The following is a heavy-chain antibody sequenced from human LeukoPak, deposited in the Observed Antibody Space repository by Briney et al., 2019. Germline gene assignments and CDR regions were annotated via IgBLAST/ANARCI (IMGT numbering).Heavy chain of an antibody. D-gene: IGHD1-26*01. CDR3: ASSGSYRFDY. J-gene: IGHJ4*02. CDR1: VFTFSSYS. Sequence: PGGSLRLSCAASVFTFSSYSMNWVRQAPGKGLEWVSSISSSSSYIYYADSVKGRFTISRDNAKNSLYLQMNSLRAEDTAVYYCASSGSYRFDYWGQGTLVTVSS. V-gene: IGHV3-21*01. CDR2: ISSSSSYI.